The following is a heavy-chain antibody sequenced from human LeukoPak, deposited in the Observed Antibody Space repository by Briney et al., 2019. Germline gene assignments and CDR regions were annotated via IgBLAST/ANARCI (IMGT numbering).Heavy chain of an antibody. V-gene: IGHV3-21*01. D-gene: IGHD5-24*01. CDR3: ARVRGEGYNYEFDY. J-gene: IGHJ4*02. Sequence: GGSLRLSCAASGFTFSSYSMNWVRQAPGKGLEWVSSISSSSSYIYYADSVKGRFTISRDNAKNSLYLQMNSLRAEDTAVYYCARVRGEGYNYEFDYWGQGTLVTVSS. CDR1: GFTFSSYS. CDR2: ISSSSSYI.